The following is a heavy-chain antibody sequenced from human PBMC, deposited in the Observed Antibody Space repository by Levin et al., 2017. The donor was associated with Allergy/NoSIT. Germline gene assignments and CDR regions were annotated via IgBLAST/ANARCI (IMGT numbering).Heavy chain of an antibody. Sequence: SETLSLTCTVSGGSISSYYWSWIRQPPGKGLEWIGYIYYSGSTNYNPSLKSRVTISVDTSKNQFSLKLSSVTAADTAVYYCARVGRSGSYLPYYYGMDVWGQGTTVTVSS. CDR1: GGSISSYY. V-gene: IGHV4-59*01. D-gene: IGHD3-10*01. J-gene: IGHJ6*02. CDR3: ARVGRSGSYLPYYYGMDV. CDR2: IYYSGST.